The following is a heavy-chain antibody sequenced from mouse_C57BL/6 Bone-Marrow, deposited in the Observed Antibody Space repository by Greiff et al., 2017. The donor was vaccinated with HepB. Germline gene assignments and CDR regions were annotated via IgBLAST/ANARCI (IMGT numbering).Heavy chain of an antibody. CDR3: ARDASYYYGSSYWYFDV. D-gene: IGHD1-1*01. Sequence: EVKLVDSGGGLVQSGRSLRLSCATSGFTFSDFYMEWVRQAPGKGLEWIAASRNKANDYTTEYSASVKGRFIVSRDTSQSILYLQMNALRAEETAIYYCARDASYYYGSSYWYFDVWGTGTTVTVSS. V-gene: IGHV7-1*01. J-gene: IGHJ1*03. CDR1: GFTFSDFY. CDR2: SRNKANDYTT.